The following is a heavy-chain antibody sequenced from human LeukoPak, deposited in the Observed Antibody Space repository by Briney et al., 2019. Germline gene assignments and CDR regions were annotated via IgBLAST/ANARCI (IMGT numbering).Heavy chain of an antibody. Sequence: ASVKVSCKASGYTFTNYGVSWVRQAPGQGLEGMGWISAYNGNTNYAQNLQGRVTMTTDTSTSTAYMELRRLRSDDTAIYYCARDDYGDSHYYYYYGMDVWGQGTTVTVSS. V-gene: IGHV1-18*01. D-gene: IGHD4-17*01. CDR2: ISAYNGNT. J-gene: IGHJ6*02. CDR1: GYTFTNYG. CDR3: ARDDYGDSHYYYYYGMDV.